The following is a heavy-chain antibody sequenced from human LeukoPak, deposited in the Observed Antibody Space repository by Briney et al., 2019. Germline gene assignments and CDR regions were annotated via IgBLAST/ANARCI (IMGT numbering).Heavy chain of an antibody. CDR2: IRGRGDST. J-gene: IGHJ5*02. CDR3: AKGFGSYDSSGYYYVSWFDP. CDR1: GFTFSSYA. V-gene: IGHV3-23*01. Sequence: GGSLRLSCSASGFTFSSYAMSWVRQAPGKGLEWVSAIRGRGDSTYYADSVKGRFTISRDNSKNTLYLQMNSLRAEDTAVYYCAKGFGSYDSSGYYYVSWFDPWGQGTLVTVSS. D-gene: IGHD3-22*01.